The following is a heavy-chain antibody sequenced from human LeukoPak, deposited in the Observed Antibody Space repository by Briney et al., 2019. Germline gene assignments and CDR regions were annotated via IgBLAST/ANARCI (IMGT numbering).Heavy chain of an antibody. D-gene: IGHD2-15*01. Sequence: GGSLRLSCAASGFIFNKAWMNWVRQAPGKGPEWVGRIKSKNDGETTDYGAPVKGRFTISRDDSKNTLYLQMNSLKTDDAAIYYCTPVMVEDRGFWGQGTLVTVSS. J-gene: IGHJ4*02. CDR3: TPVMVEDRGF. V-gene: IGHV3-15*01. CDR1: GFIFNKAW. CDR2: IKSKNDGETT.